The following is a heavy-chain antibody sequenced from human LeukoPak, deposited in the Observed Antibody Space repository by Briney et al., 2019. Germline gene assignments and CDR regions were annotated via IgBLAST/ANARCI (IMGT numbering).Heavy chain of an antibody. D-gene: IGHD6-19*01. Sequence: ASVKVSCKASGYTFTHHGITWVRQAPGQGLEWMGWISAYNGDTHYAQNFQGRVTLTTGTSTTTAYMELRSLRSDDTAVYYCARDPTNTSGRYAYFDYWGQGTLVTVSS. CDR3: ARDPTNTSGRYAYFDY. CDR2: ISAYNGDT. J-gene: IGHJ4*02. V-gene: IGHV1-18*01. CDR1: GYTFTHHG.